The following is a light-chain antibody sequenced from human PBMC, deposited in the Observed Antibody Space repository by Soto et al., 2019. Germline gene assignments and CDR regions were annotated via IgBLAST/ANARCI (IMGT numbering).Light chain of an antibody. CDR1: NIGSKS. V-gene: IGLV3-21*02. J-gene: IGLJ1*01. CDR2: DDS. CDR3: QVWDSSSDLSLYV. Sequence: YELTQPPSVSVAPGQTARITCGGNNIGSKSVHWYQQKHGQAPVLVVYDDSDRPSGIPERFSGSNSGNTATLTISRVEAGDEADDYCQVWDSSSDLSLYVFGTGTKVTVL.